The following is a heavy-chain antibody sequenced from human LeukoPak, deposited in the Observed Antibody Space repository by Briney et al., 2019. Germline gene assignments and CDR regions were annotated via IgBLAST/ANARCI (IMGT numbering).Heavy chain of an antibody. D-gene: IGHD6-19*01. CDR3: ARAKRQWLVGATIRGDNPPYYFDY. CDR1: GGSISSSSYY. J-gene: IGHJ4*02. Sequence: NPSQTLSLTCTVSGGSISSSSYYWGWIRQPPGKGLEWFGSMYYSGSTYYNSSLKSRVTISVDTSKKQYSLKVNSVTAADTAMYYCARAKRQWLVGATIRGDNPPYYFDYWGQGTLVTVSS. V-gene: IGHV4-39*07. CDR2: MYYSGST.